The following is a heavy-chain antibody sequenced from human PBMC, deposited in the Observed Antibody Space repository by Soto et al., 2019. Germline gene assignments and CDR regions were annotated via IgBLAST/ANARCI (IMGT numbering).Heavy chain of an antibody. CDR1: GYTFNNYG. CDR2: ISAYNGNT. Sequence: VQLVQSGAEVKKPGASVKVSCKASGYTFNNYGITWVRQAPGQGLEWLGWISAYNGNTNYAQNLHVRLTLTTDTSTATSYMELRSLRSDDTAVYYCAREVQYDSAGYHELPNSGQGTLVTVSS. V-gene: IGHV1-18*01. D-gene: IGHD3-22*01. CDR3: AREVQYDSAGYHELPN. J-gene: IGHJ4*02.